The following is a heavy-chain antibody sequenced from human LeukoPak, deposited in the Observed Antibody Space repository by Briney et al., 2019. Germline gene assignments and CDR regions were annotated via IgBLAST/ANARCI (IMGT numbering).Heavy chain of an antibody. CDR2: IYYSGPT. V-gene: IGHV4-59*01. CDR3: ASPGYYDGSGYYSYFDY. D-gene: IGHD3-22*01. J-gene: IGHJ4*02. CDR1: GGSINSYY. Sequence: SETLSLTCTVSGGSINSYYWSWIRQPPGKGLEWIGYIYYSGPTNYNPSLKSRVTISVDTSKNQFSLKLSSVTAADTAVYYCASPGYYDGSGYYSYFDYWGQGTLVIVSS.